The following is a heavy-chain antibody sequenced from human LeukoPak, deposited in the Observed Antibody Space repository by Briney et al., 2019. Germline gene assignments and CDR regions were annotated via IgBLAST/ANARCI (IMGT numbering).Heavy chain of an antibody. J-gene: IGHJ4*02. Sequence: GGSLRLSCAASGINFRSSGMHWVRQAPGKGLEWVTFIQNDGSDKYYAASVKGRFTISRDNSKNTLYLQMNSLRAEDTAVYYCAKMPAYLLWFGELLSFFDYWGQGTLVTVSS. D-gene: IGHD3-10*01. V-gene: IGHV3-30*02. CDR2: IQNDGSDK. CDR3: AKMPAYLLWFGELLSFFDY. CDR1: GINFRSSG.